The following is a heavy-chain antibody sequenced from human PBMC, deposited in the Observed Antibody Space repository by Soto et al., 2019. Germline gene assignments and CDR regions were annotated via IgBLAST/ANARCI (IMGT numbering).Heavy chain of an antibody. V-gene: IGHV3-21*01. D-gene: IGHD3-3*01. CDR3: ARAIFGVVSYYDY. CDR2: ISSSSSYI. Sequence: GGSLRLSCAASGFTFSSYSMNWVRQAPGKGLEWVSSISSSSSYIYYADSVKGRFTISRDNAKNSLYLQMNSLRAEDTAVYYCARAIFGVVSYYDYWGQGTLVTVSS. CDR1: GFTFSSYS. J-gene: IGHJ4*02.